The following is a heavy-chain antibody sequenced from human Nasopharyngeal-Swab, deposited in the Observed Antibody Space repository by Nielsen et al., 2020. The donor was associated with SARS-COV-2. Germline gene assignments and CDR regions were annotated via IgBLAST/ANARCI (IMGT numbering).Heavy chain of an antibody. J-gene: IGHJ3*02. Sequence: GASLKIFCAAAGFIFSSYWMYGVRQDPGKRLVLVSRIYNDGSVTTYADSAKGRFTISRDNAKNTVYLQMNSLRAEDTAVYYCARADLLLGGSLDIWGQGTTVTVSS. CDR2: IYNDGSVT. V-gene: IGHV3-74*03. CDR3: ARADLLLGGSLDI. D-gene: IGHD1-26*01. CDR1: GFIFSSYW.